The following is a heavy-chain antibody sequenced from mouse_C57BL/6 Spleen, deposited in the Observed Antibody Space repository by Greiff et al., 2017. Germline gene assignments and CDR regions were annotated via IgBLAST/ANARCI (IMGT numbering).Heavy chain of an antibody. CDR3: ARWDYYGSSYDYFDY. D-gene: IGHD1-1*01. J-gene: IGHJ2*01. V-gene: IGHV1-63*01. CDR2: IYPGGGYT. CDR1: GYTFTNYW. Sequence: QVQLQQSGAELVRPGTSVKMSCKASGYTFTNYWIGWAKQRPGHGLEWIGDIYPGGGYTNYNEKFKGKATLTADKSSSTAYMQFSSLTSEDSAIYYCARWDYYGSSYDYFDYWGQGTTRTVSA.